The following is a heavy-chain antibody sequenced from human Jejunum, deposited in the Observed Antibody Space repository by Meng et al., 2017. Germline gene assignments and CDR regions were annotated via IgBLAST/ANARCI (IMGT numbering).Heavy chain of an antibody. CDR1: GFTFSDYA. V-gene: IGHV3-23*01. CDR2: ISASARDT. J-gene: IGHJ4*02. CDR3: AKALEEAAGTARRYYDY. D-gene: IGHD6-13*01. Sequence: GESLKISCAASGFTFSDYAMGWVRQAPGKGLEWVSSISASARDTYYADSVKGRFSISRDNSKNTLYLQMNSLRVDDSAVYFCAKALEEAAGTARRYYDYWGLGTLVTGSS.